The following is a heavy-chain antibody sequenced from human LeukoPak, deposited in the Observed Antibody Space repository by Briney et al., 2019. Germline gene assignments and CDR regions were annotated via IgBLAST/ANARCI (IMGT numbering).Heavy chain of an antibody. D-gene: IGHD6-6*01. Sequence: PSETLSLTCTVSGGSISSGSYYWSWIRQPAGRGLEWIGRIYTSGSTNYNPSLKSRVTISVDTSKNQFSLKLSSVTAADTAVYYCARTRLYMCSSGFFDYWGRGTLVTVSS. CDR1: GGSISSGSYY. CDR2: IYTSGST. J-gene: IGHJ4*02. CDR3: ARTRLYMCSSGFFDY. V-gene: IGHV4-61*02.